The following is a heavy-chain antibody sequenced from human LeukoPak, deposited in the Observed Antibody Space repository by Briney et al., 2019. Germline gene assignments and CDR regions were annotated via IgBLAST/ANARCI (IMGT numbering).Heavy chain of an antibody. Sequence: GASVKVSCKASGYTFTSYGISWVRQAPGQGLEWMGWISAYNGNTNYAQKLQGRVTMTTDTSTSTAYMELRSLRPDDTAVYYCARAVTGTTMKTTNWFDPWGQGTLVTVSS. D-gene: IGHD1-7*01. CDR1: GYTFTSYG. CDR2: ISAYNGNT. J-gene: IGHJ5*02. CDR3: ARAVTGTTMKTTNWFDP. V-gene: IGHV1-18*01.